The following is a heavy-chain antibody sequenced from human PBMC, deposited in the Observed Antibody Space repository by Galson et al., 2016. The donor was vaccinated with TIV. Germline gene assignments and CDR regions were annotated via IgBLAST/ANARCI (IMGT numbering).Heavy chain of an antibody. Sequence: SGYTLSEIAMHWVRQAPGKGLEWMGGFDPEAGRTIYAQKFHGRVTVTEGTATDTAYMEVNNLRSDDTAVYYCATVAWFPGLSLDFWGQGTLVTVSS. CDR2: FDPEAGRT. J-gene: IGHJ4*02. V-gene: IGHV1-24*01. CDR3: ATVAWFPGLSLDF. D-gene: IGHD3-22*01. CDR1: GYTLSEIA.